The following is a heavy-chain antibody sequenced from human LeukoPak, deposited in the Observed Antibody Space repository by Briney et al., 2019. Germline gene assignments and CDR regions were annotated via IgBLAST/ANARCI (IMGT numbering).Heavy chain of an antibody. J-gene: IGHJ4*02. D-gene: IGHD3-22*01. Sequence: GASVKVSCKASGYTFTSYYMHWVRQAPGQGLEWMGIINPRGGSTGYAQKFQGRVTMTRDTSTSTVYMELSSLRSEDTAVYYCARGRSITMIVVVPFDYWGQGTLVTVSS. V-gene: IGHV1-46*01. CDR3: ARGRSITMIVVVPFDY. CDR1: GYTFTSYY. CDR2: INPRGGST.